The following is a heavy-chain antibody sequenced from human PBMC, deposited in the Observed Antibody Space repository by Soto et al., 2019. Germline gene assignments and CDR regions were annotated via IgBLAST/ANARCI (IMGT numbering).Heavy chain of an antibody. J-gene: IGHJ6*02. Sequence: SVKVSCKASGGTFSSYAISWVRQAPGQGLEWMGGIIPMFGTANYAQKFQGRVTITADESTSTAYMELRSLRSDDTAVYYCAGDENLPVYYDFWSGYRAQGMEVWGQGTTVTVSS. CDR3: AGDENLPVYYDFWSGYRAQGMEV. D-gene: IGHD3-3*01. CDR2: IIPMFGTA. CDR1: GGTFSSYA. V-gene: IGHV1-69*13.